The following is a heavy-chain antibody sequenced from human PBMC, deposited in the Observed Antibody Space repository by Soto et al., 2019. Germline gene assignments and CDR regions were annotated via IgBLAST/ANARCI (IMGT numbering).Heavy chain of an antibody. D-gene: IGHD3-22*01. Sequence: SETLSLTCSVSGDSISRIDYYWTWIRQHPEKGLEWIGNTYFRGNTYYSPSLESRLTISVDTSKNQFSLKLTSVTAADTAVYYCAREGGSYDSGGYLIRGAFDIWGQGTMVTVSS. V-gene: IGHV4-31*03. CDR2: TYFRGNT. CDR1: GDSISRIDYY. CDR3: AREGGSYDSGGYLIRGAFDI. J-gene: IGHJ3*02.